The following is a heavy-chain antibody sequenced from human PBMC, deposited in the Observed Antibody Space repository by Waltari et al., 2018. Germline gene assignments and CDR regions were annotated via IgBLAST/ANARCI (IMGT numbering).Heavy chain of an antibody. V-gene: IGHV1-69*04. D-gene: IGHD4-17*01. CDR3: ARAPLWGDYNVVYYVDY. J-gene: IGHJ4*02. CDR1: GGTFSSYA. Sequence: QVQLVQSGAEVKKPGSSVKVSCQSSGGTFSSYAISWVRQAPGQGLEWRGGINPMLWIATCAPKCECRVTITADESTRTAYMELSSLRSEDTAVYYCARAPLWGDYNVVYYVDYWGQGTLVTVSA. CDR2: INPMLWIA.